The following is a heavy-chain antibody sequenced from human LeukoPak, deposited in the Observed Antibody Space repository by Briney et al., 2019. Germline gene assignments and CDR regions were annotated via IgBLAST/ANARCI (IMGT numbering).Heavy chain of an antibody. V-gene: IGHV3-53*01. CDR1: GFTVSSNY. Sequence: GGSLRLSCAASGFTVSSNYMSWVRQAPGKGLEWVSVIYSGGSTYYADSVKGRFTISRDNSKNTLYLQMNSLRAEDTAVYYCARPPVTTNYGMDVWGQGTTVTVSS. CDR3: ARPPVTTNYGMDV. J-gene: IGHJ6*02. D-gene: IGHD4-17*01. CDR2: IYSGGST.